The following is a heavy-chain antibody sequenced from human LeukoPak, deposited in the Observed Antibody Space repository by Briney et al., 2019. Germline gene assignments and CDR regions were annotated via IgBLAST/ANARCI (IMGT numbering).Heavy chain of an antibody. CDR3: ARGEAEMYVGATTLDY. Sequence: GGSLRLSCAASGFTFSSYWMHWVRQAPGKGLVWVSRINSDGSSTSYADSVKGRFTISRDNAKNTLYLQMNSLRAEDTAVYYCARGEAEMYVGATTLDYWGQGTLVTVSS. D-gene: IGHD1-26*01. CDR1: GFTFSSYW. V-gene: IGHV3-74*01. J-gene: IGHJ4*02. CDR2: INSDGSST.